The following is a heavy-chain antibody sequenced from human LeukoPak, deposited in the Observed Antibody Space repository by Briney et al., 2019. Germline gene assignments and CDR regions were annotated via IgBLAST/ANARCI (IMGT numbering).Heavy chain of an antibody. D-gene: IGHD5-18*01. CDR3: ARRDTAIYDSFDI. Sequence: SETLSLTCTVSNGSINSYYWSWIQQPPGKGLEWIGYIYSGGSTNYNPSLKSRVSISVDTSKSQFSLKLTSVTAADTAVYYCARRDTAIYDSFDIWGQGAMVTVSS. V-gene: IGHV4-59*01. CDR2: IYSGGST. CDR1: NGSINSYY. J-gene: IGHJ3*02.